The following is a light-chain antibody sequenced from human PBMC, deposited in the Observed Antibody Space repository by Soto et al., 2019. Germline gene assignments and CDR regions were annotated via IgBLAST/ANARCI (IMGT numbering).Light chain of an antibody. CDR3: QQYGGSPKT. V-gene: IGKV3D-20*01. J-gene: IGKJ1*01. CDR2: DAT. Sequence: EIVLTQSPATLSLSPGERATLSCGASQSVSNSYLAWYQQKPGLAPRLLIYDATRRATGIPDRFSGSGSGTDFTLTISRLEPEDFAVYYCQQYGGSPKTFGQGTKVEIK. CDR1: QSVSNSY.